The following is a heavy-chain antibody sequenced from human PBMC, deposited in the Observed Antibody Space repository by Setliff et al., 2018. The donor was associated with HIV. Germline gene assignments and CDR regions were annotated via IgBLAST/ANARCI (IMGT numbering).Heavy chain of an antibody. V-gene: IGHV4-61*09. CDR3: AKRTFGSGRLDP. Sequence: SETLSLTCSVSGVSISSGSYYWSWIRLPAGKGLEWIGQIHTTGSTNYNPSLKSRVTISMDTSKNQFSLNLNSVTATDAAVYYCAKRTFGSGRLDPWGQGTLVTVSS. CDR2: IHTTGST. CDR1: GVSISSGSYY. D-gene: IGHD3-16*01. J-gene: IGHJ5*02.